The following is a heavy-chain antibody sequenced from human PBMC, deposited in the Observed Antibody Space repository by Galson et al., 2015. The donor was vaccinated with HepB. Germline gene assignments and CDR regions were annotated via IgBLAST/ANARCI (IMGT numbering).Heavy chain of an antibody. CDR3: ATEYSSSWTFDY. V-gene: IGHV3-23*01. J-gene: IGHJ4*02. CDR1: GFTFSSYA. Sequence: SLRLSCAASGFTFSSYAMSWVRQAPGKGLEWVSAISGSGGSTYYADSVKGRFTISRDNSKNTLYLQMNSLRAEDTAVYYCATEYSSSWTFDYWGQGTLVTVSS. CDR2: ISGSGGST. D-gene: IGHD6-13*01.